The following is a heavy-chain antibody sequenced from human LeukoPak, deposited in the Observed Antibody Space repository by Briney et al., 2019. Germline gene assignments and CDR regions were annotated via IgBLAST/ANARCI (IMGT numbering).Heavy chain of an antibody. J-gene: IGHJ6*02. CDR1: GYTFTSYY. CDR2: MNPNSGNT. CDR3: ASVVPAAIPGDYYYGMDV. Sequence: ASVEVSCKASGYTFTSYYMHWVRQAPGQGLEWMGWMNPNSGNTGYAQKFQGRVTMTRNTSISTAYMELSSLRSEDTAVYYCASVVPAAIPGDYYYGMDVWGQGTTVTVSS. D-gene: IGHD2-2*02. V-gene: IGHV1-8*02.